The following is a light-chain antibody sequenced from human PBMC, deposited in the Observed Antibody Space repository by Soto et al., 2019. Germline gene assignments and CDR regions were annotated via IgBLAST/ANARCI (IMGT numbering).Light chain of an antibody. CDR2: GAS. CDR1: QSVGNN. CDR3: QHQSIWPRT. J-gene: IGKJ1*01. V-gene: IGKV3-15*01. Sequence: GRTKAKGTLSVSPGERATRACRASQSVGNNLAWYQQKPGQAPRLLIHGASTRATGIPARFSGSGSGTEFTLTISSLQSEDFAVYYCQHQSIWPRTFGQGTKVDNK.